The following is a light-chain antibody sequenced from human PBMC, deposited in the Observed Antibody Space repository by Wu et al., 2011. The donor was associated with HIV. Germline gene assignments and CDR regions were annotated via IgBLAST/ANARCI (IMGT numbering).Light chain of an antibody. Sequence: SLSPGERATLSCSAVAWYQQKPGQAPRLLIYDASKRATGIPARFTGGGSATDYILTISSLEPEDFAVYYCQQGDNWPLTFGQGTRLEIK. V-gene: IGKV3-11*01. CDR2: DAS. J-gene: IGKJ5*01. CDR3: QQGDNWPLT.